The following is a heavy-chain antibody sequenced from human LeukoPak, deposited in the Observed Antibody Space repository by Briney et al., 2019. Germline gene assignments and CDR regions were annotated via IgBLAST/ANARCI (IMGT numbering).Heavy chain of an antibody. CDR2: IKSESDGGTA. J-gene: IGHJ4*02. D-gene: IGHD1-26*01. CDR1: GFTFSYAW. CDR3: TSPPLRYSGSYWGGY. Sequence: PGGSLRLSCAASGFTFSYAWMSWARQAPGKGLEWVGRIKSESDGGTADYAAPVKGRFIITRDDSKNTLYLQMNSLKTEDTAVYYCTSPPLRYSGSYWGGYWGQGTLVTVSS. V-gene: IGHV3-15*01.